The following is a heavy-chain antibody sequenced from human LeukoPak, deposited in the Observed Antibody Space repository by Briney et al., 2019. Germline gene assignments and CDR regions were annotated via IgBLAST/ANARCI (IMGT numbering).Heavy chain of an antibody. V-gene: IGHV3-66*01. Sequence: GESLRLSCAASGFTVSSNSMSWVRQAPGKGLEWVSVIYSGGSTYYADSVKGRFTISRDNSKNTLYLQMNGLRAEDTAVYYCAKGEIAAAGTWGYYYYYGMDVWGQGTTVTVSS. CDR1: GFTVSSNS. CDR3: AKGEIAAAGTWGYYYYYGMDV. D-gene: IGHD6-13*01. CDR2: IYSGGST. J-gene: IGHJ6*02.